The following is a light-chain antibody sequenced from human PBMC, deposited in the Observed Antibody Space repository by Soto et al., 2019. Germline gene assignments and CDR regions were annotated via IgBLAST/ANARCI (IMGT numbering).Light chain of an antibody. J-gene: IGKJ4*01. Sequence: DIQMTQSPSTFSASVGDRVTITCRASQSISTWLAWYQQKPGKAPKLLIYDASTLESGVPSRFSGSGSGTEFTLTISSLQPGDFATYYCQQHSSYLLTVGGGTKVDIK. CDR2: DAS. CDR3: QQHSSYLLT. V-gene: IGKV1-5*01. CDR1: QSISTW.